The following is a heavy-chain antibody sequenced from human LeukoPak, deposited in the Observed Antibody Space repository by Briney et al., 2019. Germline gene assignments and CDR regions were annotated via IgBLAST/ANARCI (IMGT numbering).Heavy chain of an antibody. D-gene: IGHD2-15*01. CDR2: ISGSGGST. Sequence: GGSLRLSCAASGFTFSSYAMSWVRQAPGKGLEWVSAISGSGGSTYYADSVKGRFTISRDNSKNTLYLQMNSLRAEETAVYYCAEVGVAAGYFQHWGQGTLVTVSS. V-gene: IGHV3-23*01. CDR3: AEVGVAAGYFQH. J-gene: IGHJ1*01. CDR1: GFTFSSYA.